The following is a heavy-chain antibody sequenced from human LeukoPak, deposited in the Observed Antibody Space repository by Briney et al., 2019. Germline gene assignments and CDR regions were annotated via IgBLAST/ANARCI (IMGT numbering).Heavy chain of an antibody. CDR3: ARDRYCSGGSCWDY. D-gene: IGHD2-15*01. V-gene: IGHV1-18*01. J-gene: IGHJ4*02. CDR2: ISAYNGNT. Sequence: ASVKVSCKASGYTFTSYGISWVRQAPGQGLEWMGWISAYNGNTNYAQKLQGGVTMTTDTTTSTAYMELRSLRSDDTAVYYCARDRYCSGGSCWDYWGQGTLVTVSS. CDR1: GYTFTSYG.